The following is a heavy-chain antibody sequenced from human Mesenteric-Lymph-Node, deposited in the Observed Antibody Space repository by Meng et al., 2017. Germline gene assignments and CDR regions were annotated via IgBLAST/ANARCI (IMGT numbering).Heavy chain of an antibody. D-gene: IGHD2-15*01. Sequence: GGSLRLSCAASGFTFSSFAMHWVRQAPGRGLEWVAVISYDGNNKFYADSVKGRFTISRDNSKNTLYLEMNSLRAEDTSVYYCARAYCSGGYCYKDYWGQGNQV. CDR1: GFTFSSFA. CDR2: ISYDGNNK. J-gene: IGHJ4*02. V-gene: IGHV3-30*01. CDR3: ARAYCSGGYCYKDY.